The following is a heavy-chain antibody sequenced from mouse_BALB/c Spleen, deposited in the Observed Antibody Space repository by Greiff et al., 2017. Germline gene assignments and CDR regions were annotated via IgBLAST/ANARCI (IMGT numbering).Heavy chain of an antibody. CDR1: GFTFSSFG. CDR3: ARGYGAGNHFDY. J-gene: IGHJ2*01. D-gene: IGHD2-1*01. CDR2: ISSGSSTI. Sequence: EVQLMESGGGLVQPGGSRKLSCAASGFTFSSFGMHWVRQAPEKGLEWVAYISSGSSTIYYADTVKGRFTISRDNPKNTLFLQMTSLRSEDTAMYYCARGYGAGNHFDYWGQGTTLTVSS. V-gene: IGHV5-17*02.